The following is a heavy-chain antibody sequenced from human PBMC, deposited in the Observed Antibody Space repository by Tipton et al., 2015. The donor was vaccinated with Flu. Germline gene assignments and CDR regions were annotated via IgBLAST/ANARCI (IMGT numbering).Heavy chain of an antibody. Sequence: SLRLPCAASGFTFSSYEMNWVRQAPGKGLEWVSYISSSGSTIYYADFVKGRFTISRDNAKNSLYLQMNSLRAEDTAVYYCARDPVRLRFLEWLPKPIYYYYGMDVWGQGTTVTVSS. V-gene: IGHV3-48*03. CDR3: ARDPVRLRFLEWLPKPIYYYYGMDV. D-gene: IGHD3-3*01. CDR2: ISSSGSTI. J-gene: IGHJ6*02. CDR1: GFTFSSYE.